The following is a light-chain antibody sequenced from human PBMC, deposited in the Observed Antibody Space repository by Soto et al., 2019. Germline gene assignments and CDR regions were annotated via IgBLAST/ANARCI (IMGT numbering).Light chain of an antibody. CDR2: AAS. CDR1: QGISSY. V-gene: IGKV1-9*01. Sequence: DIQLTQSPSFLSASVGDRVTITCRASQGISSYLAWYQQKPGKAPNLLLYAASTLQSGVPSRFSGSGSGTEFTLTISRLQPEDFATSYCQQLNSYLLFGGGTKVEIK. CDR3: QQLNSYLL. J-gene: IGKJ4*01.